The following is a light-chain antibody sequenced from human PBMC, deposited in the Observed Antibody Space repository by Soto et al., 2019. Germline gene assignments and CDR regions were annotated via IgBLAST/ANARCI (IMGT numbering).Light chain of an antibody. V-gene: IGLV3-21*04. CDR3: QVWDSYIDPVV. Sequence: SYELTQPPSVSVAPGKTAKITCGGSNIGSKSVHWYQQKPGRAPVLLISYNSDRPSGIPERFSGSNSGSTATLTISGVEAGDEADYYCQVWDSYIDPVVFGGGTKLTV. CDR2: YNS. CDR1: NIGSKS. J-gene: IGLJ3*02.